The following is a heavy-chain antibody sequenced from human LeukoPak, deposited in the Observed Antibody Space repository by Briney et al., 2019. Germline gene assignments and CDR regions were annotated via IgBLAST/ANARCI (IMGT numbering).Heavy chain of an antibody. J-gene: IGHJ4*02. CDR1: RFSFSGHG. D-gene: IGHD2-2*01. CDR3: AKDVPQAWQLLGH. CDR2: IRYDGSDQ. V-gene: IGHV3-30*02. Sequence: GGSLRLSCAASRFSFSGHGMHWVRQAPGKGLEWVAFIRYDGSDQYYADSVKGRFTISRDNSKNTLSLQMNSLRVEDTAVYYCAKDVPQAWQLLGHWGQGTLVTVFS.